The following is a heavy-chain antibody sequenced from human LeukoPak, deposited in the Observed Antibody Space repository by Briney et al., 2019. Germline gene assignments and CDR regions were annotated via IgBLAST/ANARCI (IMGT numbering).Heavy chain of an antibody. CDR1: GFTFSSYR. J-gene: IGHJ4*02. V-gene: IGHV3-48*01. CDR3: AKDPTHFRVWDDYDNTRLNY. CDR2: ISSSSSTI. Sequence: GGSLRLSCAASGFTFSSYRMNWVRQAPGKGLEWVSYISSSSSTIYYADSVKGRFTISRDNSKNTVCLQMNSLRAEDTAVYYCAKDPTHFRVWDDYDNTRLNYWGQGTLVTVSS. D-gene: IGHD3-22*01.